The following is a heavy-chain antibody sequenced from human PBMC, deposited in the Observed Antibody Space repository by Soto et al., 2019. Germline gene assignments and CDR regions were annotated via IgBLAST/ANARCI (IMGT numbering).Heavy chain of an antibody. Sequence: QVQLVQSGAEVKKPGSSVKVSCKASGGTFSSYAISWVRQAPGQGLEWMGGIIPIFGTANYAQKFQGRVTITVDESTSTAYMELSRLRSEDTAVYYCARECDIAADEGGYAFDIWGQVTMVTVSS. CDR1: GGTFSSYA. CDR3: ARECDIAADEGGYAFDI. J-gene: IGHJ3*02. CDR2: IIPIFGTA. V-gene: IGHV1-69*01. D-gene: IGHD6-6*01.